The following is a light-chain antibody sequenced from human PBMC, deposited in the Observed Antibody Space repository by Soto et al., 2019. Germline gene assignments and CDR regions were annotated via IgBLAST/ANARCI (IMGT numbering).Light chain of an antibody. V-gene: IGKV1-6*01. J-gene: IGKJ1*01. Sequence: AIQMTQSPSSLSASVGDRVTLTCRANQAIRYDLAWYQQKPGRAPKLLIYAASHLQSGVPSRFSVSGSGTDFTLTISSLQPEDFATYYCLQDYGYPRTFGQGTKVEI. CDR1: QAIRYD. CDR2: AAS. CDR3: LQDYGYPRT.